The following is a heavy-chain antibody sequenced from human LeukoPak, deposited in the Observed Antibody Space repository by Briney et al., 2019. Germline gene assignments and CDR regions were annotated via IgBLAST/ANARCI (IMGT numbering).Heavy chain of an antibody. CDR2: INHSGST. CDR1: GGSFSGYY. CDR3: ARMDRYCSSTSCYGFYYYYGMDV. V-gene: IGHV4-34*01. Sequence: SETLSLTCAVYGGSFSGYYWSWIRQPPGKGLEWIGEINHSGSTNYNPSLKSRVTISVDTSKNQFSLKLSSVTAADTAVYYCARMDRYCSSTSCYGFYYYYGMDVWGQGTTVTVSS. J-gene: IGHJ6*02. D-gene: IGHD2-2*01.